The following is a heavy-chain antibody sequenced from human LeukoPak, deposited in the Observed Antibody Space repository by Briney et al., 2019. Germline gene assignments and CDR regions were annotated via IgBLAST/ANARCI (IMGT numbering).Heavy chain of an antibody. J-gene: IGHJ4*02. CDR2: IYYSGST. D-gene: IGHD6-19*01. CDR3: ARVGVGYSSGWYALDY. CDR1: GGSISSSSYY. Sequence: PSETLSLTCTASGGSISSSSYYWGWIRQPPGKGLEWIGSIYYSGSTYYNPSLKSRVTISVDTSKNQFSLKLSSVTAADTAVYYCARVGVGYSSGWYALDYWGQGTLVTVSS. V-gene: IGHV4-39*07.